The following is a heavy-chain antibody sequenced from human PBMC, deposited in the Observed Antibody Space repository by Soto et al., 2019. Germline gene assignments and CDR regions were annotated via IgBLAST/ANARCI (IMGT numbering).Heavy chain of an antibody. CDR1: GFTFSNYA. V-gene: IGHV3-23*01. J-gene: IGHJ5*02. D-gene: IGHD6-19*01. Sequence: GGSLRLSCVASGFTFSNYAMNWVRQAPGKGLEWVSAISGSGGSTYYADSVKGRFTISRDNSKNTLYLEMNSLRAEDTAVYYCAKDPYSSGWYGWFDPWGQGTLVTVSS. CDR2: ISGSGGST. CDR3: AKDPYSSGWYGWFDP.